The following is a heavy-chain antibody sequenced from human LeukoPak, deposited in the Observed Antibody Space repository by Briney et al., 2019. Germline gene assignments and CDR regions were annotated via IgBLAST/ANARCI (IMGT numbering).Heavy chain of an antibody. V-gene: IGHV3-53*01. CDR2: IYPGGST. CDR1: EFTVSSNY. CDR3: AKERLIAVSGRGFDY. D-gene: IGHD6-19*01. J-gene: IGHJ4*02. Sequence: PGGSLRLSCAASEFTVSSNYMSWVRQAPGKGLEWVSVIYPGGSTYYADSVKDRFTISRDNSKNTLYLQMNSLRPEDTAVYYCAKERLIAVSGRGFDYWGQGTLVTVSS.